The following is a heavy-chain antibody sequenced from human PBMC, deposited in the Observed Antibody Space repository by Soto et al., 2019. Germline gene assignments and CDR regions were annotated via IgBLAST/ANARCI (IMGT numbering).Heavy chain of an antibody. CDR3: ARDRRSSGWYSAFDI. J-gene: IGHJ3*02. D-gene: IGHD6-19*01. CDR1: GFTFSTYS. V-gene: IGHV3-21*01. CDR2: IVSSSSFI. Sequence: GGSLRLSCAASGFTFSTYSMNWVRHAPGKGLERVSSIVSSSSFIYYVDSVRGRFTISRDNAKNSLYLQMNSLRAEDTAVYYCARDRRSSGWYSAFDIWGQGTMVTVSS.